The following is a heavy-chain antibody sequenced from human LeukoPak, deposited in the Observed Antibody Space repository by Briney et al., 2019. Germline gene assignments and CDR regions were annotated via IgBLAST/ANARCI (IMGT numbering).Heavy chain of an antibody. V-gene: IGHV3-7*01. Sequence: GGSLRLSCAASGFTFSSYLMGWVRQAPGKGLELVANIKQDGSEKYYVDSVKGRFTISRDNAKNSLYLQMNSLRAEDAAVYYCARNQRRLDYWGQGTLVTVSS. J-gene: IGHJ4*02. CDR1: GFTFSSYL. D-gene: IGHD1-14*01. CDR3: ARNQRRLDY. CDR2: IKQDGSEK.